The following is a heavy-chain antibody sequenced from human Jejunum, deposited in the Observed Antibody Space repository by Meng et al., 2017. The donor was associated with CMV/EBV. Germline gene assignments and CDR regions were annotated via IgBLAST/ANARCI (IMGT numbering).Heavy chain of an antibody. J-gene: IGHJ5*02. V-gene: IGHV3-23*01. D-gene: IGHD2-2*02. CDR3: AKDKICFGSSCYTGGKLDT. CDR1: SYA. Sequence: SYAMSWVRQAPGKGLECVAAITGSAPNTYYADSVKGRFTISRDNSKSTLYLQMDSLSAEDTAVYYCAKDKICFGSSCYTGGKLDTWGQGTLGTVSS. CDR2: ITGSAPNT.